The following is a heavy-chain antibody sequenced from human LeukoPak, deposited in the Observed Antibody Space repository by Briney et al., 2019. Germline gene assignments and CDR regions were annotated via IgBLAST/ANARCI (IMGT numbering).Heavy chain of an antibody. D-gene: IGHD6-13*01. CDR1: GFTFSSYA. Sequence: GGSLRLSCAASGFTFSSYAMSWVRQAPGKGLEWVSAISGSGGSTYYAESVKGRFTISRDNSKNTLYLQMNSLRAEDTAVYYCAKDHGVAAAGIPKWFDYWGQGTLVTVSS. CDR2: ISGSGGST. CDR3: AKDHGVAAAGIPKWFDY. V-gene: IGHV3-23*01. J-gene: IGHJ4*02.